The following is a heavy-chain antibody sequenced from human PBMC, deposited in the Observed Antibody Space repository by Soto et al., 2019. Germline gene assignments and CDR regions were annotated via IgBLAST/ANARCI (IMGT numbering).Heavy chain of an antibody. CDR3: ARDWSDPNCYYGMDV. CDR2: IWYDGSNK. J-gene: IGHJ6*02. Sequence: QVQLVESGGGVVQPGRSLRLSCAASGFTFSSYGMHWVRQAPGKGLEWVAVIWYDGSNKYYADSVKGRFTISRDNSKNTLYLKMNSLRAEDTAVYYCARDWSDPNCYYGMDVWGQGTTVTVSS. V-gene: IGHV3-33*01. CDR1: GFTFSSYG.